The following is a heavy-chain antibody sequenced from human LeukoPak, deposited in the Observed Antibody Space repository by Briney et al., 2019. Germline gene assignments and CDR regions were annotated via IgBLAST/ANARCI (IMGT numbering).Heavy chain of an antibody. D-gene: IGHD3-16*01. Sequence: SVKVSCKASGGTFSSYAISWVRQAPGQGLEWMGGIIPIFGTANYAQKFQGRVTITADESTGTAYMELSSLRAEDTAVYFCAKGDKMLTWRRTYNRFDPWGQGTLVTVSS. V-gene: IGHV1-69*13. CDR3: AKGDKMLTWRRTYNRFDP. J-gene: IGHJ5*02. CDR2: IIPIFGTA. CDR1: GGTFSSYA.